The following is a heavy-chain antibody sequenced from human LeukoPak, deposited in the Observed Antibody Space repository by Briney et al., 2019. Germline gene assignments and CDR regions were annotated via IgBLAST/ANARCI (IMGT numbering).Heavy chain of an antibody. Sequence: GGSLRLSCAASGFTFSRNAIHWVRQGPGKGLEWVSYIAHHGSNKYYADSVKGRFTISRGNSKRTRYLQMNSLRADDTAVYYCAKDGSWSCTDWGQGTLVTVSS. J-gene: IGHJ4*02. V-gene: IGHV3-30*02. D-gene: IGHD2-8*02. CDR1: GFTFSRNA. CDR2: IAHHGSNK. CDR3: AKDGSWSCTD.